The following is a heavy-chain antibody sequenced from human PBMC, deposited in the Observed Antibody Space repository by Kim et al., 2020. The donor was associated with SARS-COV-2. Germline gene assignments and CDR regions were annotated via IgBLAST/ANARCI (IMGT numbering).Heavy chain of an antibody. CDR1: GFTFSSYA. D-gene: IGHD3-10*01. J-gene: IGHJ3*02. V-gene: IGHV3-23*01. CDR3: AKDRGGVVLWFGEHDAYDI. Sequence: GGSLTLSCAASGFTFSSYAMSWVRQAPGKGLEWVSAISGSGGSTYYADSVKGRYAISRDNSKNTLYLQMNSLRAEDTAVYYCAKDRGGVVLWFGEHDAYDIWGQGRMVTVSS. CDR2: ISGSGGST.